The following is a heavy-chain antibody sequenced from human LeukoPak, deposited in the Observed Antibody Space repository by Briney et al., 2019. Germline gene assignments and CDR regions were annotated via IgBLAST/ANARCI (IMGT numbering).Heavy chain of an antibody. V-gene: IGHV6-1*01. CDR2: TYYRSKWYN. CDR1: GDSVSSNSAA. CDR3: ARDLWCSSTSCYLAYYYGMDV. Sequence: SQTLSLTCAVSGDSVSSNSAAWNWIRQSPSRGLEWLGRTYYRSKWYNDYAVSVKSRVTINPDTSKNQFSLQLNSVTPEDTAVYYCARDLWCSSTSCYLAYYYGMDVWGQGTTVTVSS. D-gene: IGHD2-2*01. J-gene: IGHJ6*02.